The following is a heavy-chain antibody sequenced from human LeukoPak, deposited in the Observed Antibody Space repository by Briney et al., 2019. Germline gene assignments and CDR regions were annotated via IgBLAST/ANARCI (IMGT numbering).Heavy chain of an antibody. V-gene: IGHV3-23*01. CDR1: RFTFSNYA. J-gene: IGHJ4*02. CDR2: ISGSGGST. Sequence: GGSLRLSCAASRFTFSNYAMNWVRQAPGKGLEWVSAISGSGGSTYYVDSVKGRFTISRDNSKNTLYLQMNSLRAEDTAVYYCAKDLNCGGDCRDYWGQGTLVTVSS. D-gene: IGHD2-21*02. CDR3: AKDLNCGGDCRDY.